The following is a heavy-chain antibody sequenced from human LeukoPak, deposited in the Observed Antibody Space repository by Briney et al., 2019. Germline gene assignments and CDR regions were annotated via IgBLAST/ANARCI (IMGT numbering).Heavy chain of an antibody. CDR1: AYSFTSGYY. V-gene: IGHV4-38-2*02. D-gene: IGHD3-10*01. CDR3: ASLGFGDS. CDR2: IYSGST. J-gene: IGHJ5*02. Sequence: PSETLSLTCTVSAYSFTSGYYWDWVRQPPEKGLEWIGTIYSGSTYYNPSLKSRVTISVDTSKNQFSLKLSSATAADTAVYYCASLGFGDSWGQGTLVTVSS.